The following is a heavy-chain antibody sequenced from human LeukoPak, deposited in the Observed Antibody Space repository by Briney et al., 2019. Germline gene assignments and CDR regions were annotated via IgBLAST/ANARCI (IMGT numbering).Heavy chain of an antibody. J-gene: IGHJ4*02. D-gene: IGHD6-6*01. Sequence: GSLRLSCAASGFTFSSSAMHWVRQAPDKGLEWVAVISYDGSNKYYADSVKGRFTISRDNSKNTLYLQMNSLRAEDTAVYYCAKESSSWGQGTLVTVSS. CDR1: GFTFSSSA. V-gene: IGHV3-30-3*01. CDR3: AKESSS. CDR2: ISYDGSNK.